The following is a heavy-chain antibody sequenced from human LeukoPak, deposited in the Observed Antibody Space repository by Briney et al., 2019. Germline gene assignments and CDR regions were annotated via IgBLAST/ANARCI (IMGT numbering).Heavy chain of an antibody. CDR3: ARAYQGLTDIVTTFEY. D-gene: IGHD5-18*01. V-gene: IGHV1-2*02. CDR1: GYTFSDYY. J-gene: IGHJ4*02. CDR2: INPYSGGT. Sequence: ASVKVSCKASGYTFSDYYMHWVRQAPGQGLEWMGWINPYSGGTNYVQKFQGRVTMTRDTSISTVYMELNKLTPDDTAVYYCARAYQGLTDIVTTFEYWGQGTLVTVSS.